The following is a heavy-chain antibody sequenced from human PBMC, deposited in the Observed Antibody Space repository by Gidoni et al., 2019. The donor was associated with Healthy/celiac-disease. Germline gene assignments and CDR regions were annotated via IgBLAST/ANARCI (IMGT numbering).Heavy chain of an antibody. CDR3: ATSQWLVPGFDY. Sequence: EVQLLESGGGLVPPGGSLRLSCAASGFPFSSYAMSWVRQAPGKGLEWVSAISGSGGSTYYADSVKGRFTISRDNSKNTLDLQMNSLRAEDTAVYYCATSQWLVPGFDYWGQGTLVTVSS. CDR2: ISGSGGST. V-gene: IGHV3-23*01. D-gene: IGHD6-19*01. CDR1: GFPFSSYA. J-gene: IGHJ4*02.